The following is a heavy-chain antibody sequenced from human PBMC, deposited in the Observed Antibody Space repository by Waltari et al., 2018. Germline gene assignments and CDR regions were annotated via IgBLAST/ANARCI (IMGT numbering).Heavy chain of an antibody. D-gene: IGHD1-26*01. CDR3: TRSRPVGATVAFDI. J-gene: IGHJ3*02. V-gene: IGHV3-49*04. CDR2: IRSKAYGGTT. Sequence: EVQLVESGGGLVQPGRSLRLSCTASGFTFGDYAMSWVRQAPGKGLEWVGFIRSKAYGGTTEYAASVKGRFTISRDDSKSIAYLQMNSLKTEDTAVYYCTRSRPVGATVAFDIWGQGTMVTVSS. CDR1: GFTFGDYA.